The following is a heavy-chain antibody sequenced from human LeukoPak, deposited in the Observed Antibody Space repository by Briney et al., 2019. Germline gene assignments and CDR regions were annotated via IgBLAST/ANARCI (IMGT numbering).Heavy chain of an antibody. CDR2: ISRTGNIV. V-gene: IGHV3-48*02. Sequence: GGPLRLSCVATGFSFSNYSMHWVRQAPGKGLEWGSYISRTGNIVYYADSVKGRFTISRDNAQDSLFLQMDSLRDEDTAVYYCANLTHWGQGILVTVSS. J-gene: IGHJ4*02. CDR3: ANLTH. D-gene: IGHD2-21*02. CDR1: GFSFSNYS.